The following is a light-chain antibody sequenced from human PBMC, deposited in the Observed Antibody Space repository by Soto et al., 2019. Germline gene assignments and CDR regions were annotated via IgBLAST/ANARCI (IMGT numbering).Light chain of an antibody. CDR1: QSVSRD. CDR3: QQRNVWPPVT. CDR2: GAS. J-gene: IGKJ5*01. Sequence: EIVLTPSPATLSVSPGERATLSCRASQSVSRDLAWYQQKPGQAPRLLIYGASTRAPSIPARFSGSGSGTDFTLTISSLEPEDSAVYYCQQRNVWPPVTFGQGTRREIK. V-gene: IGKV3-15*01.